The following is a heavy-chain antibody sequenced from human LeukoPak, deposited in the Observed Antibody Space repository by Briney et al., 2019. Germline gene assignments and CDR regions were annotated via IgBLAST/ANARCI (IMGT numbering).Heavy chain of an antibody. Sequence: GGSLRLSCAASGFTFSNYAMAWVRQTPGKGLEWVSSISSSSSYIYYADSVKGRFTISRDNAKNSLYLQMNSLRAEDTAVYYCARDLLNKGWFDPWGQGTLVTVSS. CDR2: ISSSSSYI. CDR1: GFTFSNYA. V-gene: IGHV3-21*04. J-gene: IGHJ5*02. CDR3: ARDLLNKGWFDP.